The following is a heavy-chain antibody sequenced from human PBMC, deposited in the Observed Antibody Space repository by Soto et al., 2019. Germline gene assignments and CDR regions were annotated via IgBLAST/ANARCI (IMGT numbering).Heavy chain of an antibody. CDR3: ARLNSSRWSHTFDY. V-gene: IGHV4-39*01. J-gene: IGHJ4*02. Sequence: SETLSLTCAVSGGSISSSSYYWGWIRQPPGKGLEWIGSIYYSGSTSYNPSLKSRVTMTVDTSKNQFSLKLSSVTAADSAVYYCARLNSSRWSHTFDYWGQGTLVTV. CDR1: GGSISSSSYY. D-gene: IGHD6-19*01. CDR2: IYYSGST.